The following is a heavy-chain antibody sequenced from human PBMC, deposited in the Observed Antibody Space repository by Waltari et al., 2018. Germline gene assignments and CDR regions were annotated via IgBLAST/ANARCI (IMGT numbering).Heavy chain of an antibody. J-gene: IGHJ4*02. D-gene: IGHD1-1*01. V-gene: IGHV3-11*01. CDR1: GFSVSDYY. CDR2: ISISGDAI. CDR3: VRDDNWGSLDF. Sequence: QVQLVESGGDLVKHGGSLRLSCAASGFSVSDYYMTWIRQAPGKGLVCVSYISISGDAIYYADSVKGRFTISRDNARNSLYLQMNSLRADDTAVYFCVRDDNWGSLDFWGQGVLVTVSS.